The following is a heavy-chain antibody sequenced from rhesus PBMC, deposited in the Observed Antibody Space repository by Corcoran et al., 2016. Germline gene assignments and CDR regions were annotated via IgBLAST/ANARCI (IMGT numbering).Heavy chain of an antibody. CDR3: VTLTGVDY. V-gene: IGHV4-165*02. D-gene: IGHD3-9*01. CDR1: GGSIRDSS. J-gene: IGHJ4*01. CDR2: IGGGRGDT. Sequence: QVQLQESGPGLVKPSETLSLPCAVSGGSIRDSSWHWIPQPPGKGLEWIGFIGGGRGDTSYNPSLKSRVTISTDTSKNQFSLRLTSVTAADTAVYYCVTLTGVDYWGQGVLVTVSS.